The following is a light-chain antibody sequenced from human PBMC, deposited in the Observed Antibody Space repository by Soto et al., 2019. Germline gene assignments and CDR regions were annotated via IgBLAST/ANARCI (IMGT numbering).Light chain of an antibody. V-gene: IGKV1-5*03. CDR3: KQYSSHST. Sequence: DIQMTQSPSTLSASVGDTVTITCRASQSTSSYLAWYQQKPGKAPKLLIYQASSLENGVPSRFSGSGSGTESSLTIRSLQPDDFATYYCKQYSSHSTFGQGTKVDIK. CDR1: QSTSSY. J-gene: IGKJ1*01. CDR2: QAS.